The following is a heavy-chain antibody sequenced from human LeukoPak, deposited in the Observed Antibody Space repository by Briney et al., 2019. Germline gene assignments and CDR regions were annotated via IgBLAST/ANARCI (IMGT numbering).Heavy chain of an antibody. CDR2: INPNSGGT. Sequence: ASVKVSCKASGYTFTGYYMHWVRQAPGQGLEWMGWINPNSGGTNYAQKFQGRVTMTRDTSISTAYMELSRLRSDDTAVYYCARARSITMVRGVLNWFDPWGQGTLVTVSS. J-gene: IGHJ5*02. CDR1: GYTFTGYY. V-gene: IGHV1-2*02. CDR3: ARARSITMVRGVLNWFDP. D-gene: IGHD3-10*01.